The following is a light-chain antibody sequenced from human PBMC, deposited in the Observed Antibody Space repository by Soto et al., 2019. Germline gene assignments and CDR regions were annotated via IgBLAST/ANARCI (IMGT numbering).Light chain of an antibody. Sequence: QLVLTQPPSASGTPGQRVTISCSGSNSSIGSNYVYWYQQLPGTAPKLLIYRNNQRPSGVPDRFSGSKSGTSASLAISGLRSEDEADYYCAAWDDSLSGQVVFGGGTKLTVL. J-gene: IGLJ2*01. CDR2: RNN. CDR3: AAWDDSLSGQVV. V-gene: IGLV1-47*01. CDR1: NSSIGSNY.